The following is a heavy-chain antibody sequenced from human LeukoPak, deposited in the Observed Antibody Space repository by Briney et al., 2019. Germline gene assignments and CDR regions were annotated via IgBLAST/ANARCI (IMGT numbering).Heavy chain of an antibody. CDR2: ISYDGSNK. CDR1: GFTFSSYA. CDR3: AKDADILTGYLFWGPSPRMNNPENLDY. V-gene: IGHV3-30-3*01. D-gene: IGHD3-9*01. Sequence: GGSLRLSCAASGFTFSSYAMHWVRQAPGKGLEWVAVISYDGSNKYYADSVKGRFTISRDNSKNTLYLQMNSLRAEDTAVYYCAKDADILTGYLFWGPSPRMNNPENLDYWGQGTLVTVSS. J-gene: IGHJ4*02.